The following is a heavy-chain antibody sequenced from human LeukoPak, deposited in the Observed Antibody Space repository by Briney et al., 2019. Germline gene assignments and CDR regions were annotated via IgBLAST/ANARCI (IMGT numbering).Heavy chain of an antibody. Sequence: GGSLRLSCAASGFTFSSYAMSWVRQAPGKGLEWASAISGSGGSTYYADSVKGRFTISRDNSKNTLYLQMNSLRAEDTAVYYCAKGGGQCSGGSCYVDYWGQGTLVTVSS. J-gene: IGHJ4*02. CDR1: GFTFSSYA. CDR2: ISGSGGST. CDR3: AKGGGQCSGGSCYVDY. D-gene: IGHD2-15*01. V-gene: IGHV3-23*01.